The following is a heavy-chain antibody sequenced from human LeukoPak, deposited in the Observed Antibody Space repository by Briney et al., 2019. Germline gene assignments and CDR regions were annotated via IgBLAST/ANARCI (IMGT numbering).Heavy chain of an antibody. Sequence: SETLSLTCTVSGVSISSISYYWRGLRQPPGKGLEWIGSIYYSRSTYYNPSLKNPVTISVDTSKNQFSLKLSSVTATDTAVYYCARDAYCTGGGCNYLSNPLDYWGQGTLVTVSS. D-gene: IGHD2-8*02. V-gene: IGHV4-39*07. J-gene: IGHJ4*02. CDR3: ARDAYCTGGGCNYLSNPLDY. CDR1: GVSISSISYY. CDR2: IYYSRST.